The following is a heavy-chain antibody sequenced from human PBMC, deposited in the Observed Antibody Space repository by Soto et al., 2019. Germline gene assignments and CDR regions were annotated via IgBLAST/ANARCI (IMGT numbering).Heavy chain of an antibody. CDR1: GFTFSDYY. J-gene: IGHJ6*02. CDR3: ARSLQLNPYDFWSGFYVEQGMDV. V-gene: IGHV3-11*01. D-gene: IGHD3-3*01. Sequence: GGSLRLSCAASGFTFSDYYMSWIRQAPGKGLEWVSYISSSGSTIYYADSVKGRFTISRDNAKNSLYLQMNSLRAEDTAVYYCARSLQLNPYDFWSGFYVEQGMDVWGQGTTVTVSS. CDR2: ISSSGSTI.